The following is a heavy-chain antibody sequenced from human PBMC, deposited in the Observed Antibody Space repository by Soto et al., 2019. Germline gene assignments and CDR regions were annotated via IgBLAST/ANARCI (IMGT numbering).Heavy chain of an antibody. D-gene: IGHD2-2*01. CDR1: GGTFSSYA. CDR2: IIPIFGTA. CDR3: ARGPIVVVPAGGYYFDY. J-gene: IGHJ4*02. Sequence: ASVKVSCKASGGTFSSYAISWVRQAPGQGLEWMGGIIPIFGTANYAQKFQGRVTITADESTSTAYMGLSSLRSEDTAVYYCARGPIVVVPAGGYYFDYWGQGTLVTVSS. V-gene: IGHV1-69*13.